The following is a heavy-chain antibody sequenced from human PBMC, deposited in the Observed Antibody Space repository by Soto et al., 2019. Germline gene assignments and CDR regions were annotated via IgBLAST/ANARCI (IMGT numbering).Heavy chain of an antibody. CDR1: GFTFSSYW. CDR2: IKQDGSEK. V-gene: IGHV3-7*05. CDR3: ARWGSGFAFDI. J-gene: IGHJ3*02. Sequence: GGSLRLSCAASGFTFSSYWMSWVRQAPGKGLEWVATIKQDGSEKYYVDSVKGRFTISRDNAKNSLYLQMNSLRAEDTAVYYCARWGSGFAFDIWGQGTMVTVSS. D-gene: IGHD6-19*01.